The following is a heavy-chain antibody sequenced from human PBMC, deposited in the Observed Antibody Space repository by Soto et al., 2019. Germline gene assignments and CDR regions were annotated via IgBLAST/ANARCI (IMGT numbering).Heavy chain of an antibody. Sequence: GASVKVSCKASGYTFTNYGIHWARQAPGQRLEWMGWISADNGNTNYAQKLQGRVTMTTDTSTSTAYMELRSLRSEDTAVYYCARMPSWREYCFDYWGQGTLVTVSS. J-gene: IGHJ4*02. CDR3: ARMPSWREYCFDY. CDR2: ISADNGNT. D-gene: IGHD2-2*01. V-gene: IGHV1-18*01. CDR1: GYTFTNYG.